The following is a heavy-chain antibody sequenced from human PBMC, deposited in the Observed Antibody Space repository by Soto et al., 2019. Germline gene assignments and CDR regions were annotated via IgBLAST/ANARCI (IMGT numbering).Heavy chain of an antibody. J-gene: IGHJ4*02. CDR1: GGSFSDKYY. Sequence: ETLSLTCAVYGGSFSDKYYWGWIRQPPGKGLEWIGSIYYRGNTYYNPSLQTRVTISLDKSKSQFSLRLNSVTAADSAVYFCARREGLPTISYYFAFGGRGAQATVP. V-gene: IGHV4-39*01. D-gene: IGHD2-21*02. CDR3: ARREGLPTISYYFAF. CDR2: IYYRGNT.